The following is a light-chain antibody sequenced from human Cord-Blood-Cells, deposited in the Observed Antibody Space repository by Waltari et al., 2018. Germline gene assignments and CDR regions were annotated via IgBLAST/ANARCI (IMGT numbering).Light chain of an antibody. Sequence: QSALTQPASVSGSPGQSITISCTGTSSYVGCYNYVSCYQQHPGKAPKLMIYDVSKRTSGVSNLFSGSKSGNTASLTISGLQAEDEADYYCSSYTSSSTFVVFGGGTKLTVL. J-gene: IGLJ2*01. CDR3: SSYTSSSTFVV. CDR2: DVS. V-gene: IGLV2-14*01. CDR1: SSYVGCYNY.